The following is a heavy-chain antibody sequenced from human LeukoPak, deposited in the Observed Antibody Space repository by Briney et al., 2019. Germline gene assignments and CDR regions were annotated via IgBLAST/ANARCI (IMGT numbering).Heavy chain of an antibody. CDR1: GGSISSYY. V-gene: IGHV4-59*01. CDR2: IYYSGST. J-gene: IGHJ4*02. D-gene: IGHD3-22*01. Sequence: SETLSLTCTVSGGSISSYYWSWIRQPPGKGLEWIGYIYYSGSTNYNPSLKSRVTISVDTSKNQFSLKLSSVTAADTAVYYCARALRVRPYYYDSSGYHFDYWGQGTLVTVSS. CDR3: ARALRVRPYYYDSSGYHFDY.